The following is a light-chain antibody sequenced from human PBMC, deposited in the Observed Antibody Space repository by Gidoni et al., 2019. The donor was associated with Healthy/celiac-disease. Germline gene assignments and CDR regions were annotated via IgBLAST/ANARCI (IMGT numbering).Light chain of an antibody. V-gene: IGLV2-14*01. Sequence: QSALTQPASVSGSPGQSITISCTGTSSDVGGYNSVSGYQQHTGKAPKRMIYDVSNRSSGVSNRFSGAKAGNTASLTIAGLQAEDEADYYCSSYTSSSTLVFGGGTKLTVL. CDR1: SSDVGGYNS. J-gene: IGLJ2*01. CDR3: SSYTSSSTLV. CDR2: DVS.